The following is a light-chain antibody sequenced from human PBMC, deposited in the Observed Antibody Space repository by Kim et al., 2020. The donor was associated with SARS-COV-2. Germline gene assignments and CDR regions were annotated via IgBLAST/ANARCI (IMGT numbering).Light chain of an antibody. CDR1: KLGDKY. CDR3: QAWDRTTME. V-gene: IGLV3-1*01. J-gene: IGLJ2*01. Sequence: SYELTQPPSVSVSPGQPASITCSGDKLGDKYVCWYQQKPGQSPVLVMYQDNKRPSGIPERFSGSNSGNTATLTISGTQAMDEADYYCQAWDRTTMEFGGGTQLTVL. CDR2: QDN.